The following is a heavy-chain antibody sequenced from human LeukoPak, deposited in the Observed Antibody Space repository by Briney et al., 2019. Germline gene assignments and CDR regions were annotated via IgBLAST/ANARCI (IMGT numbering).Heavy chain of an antibody. D-gene: IGHD3-22*01. CDR1: GGTFSSYA. CDR2: IIPIFGTA. J-gene: IGHJ5*02. CDR3: APYYYDSSGVPNWFDP. V-gene: IGHV1-69*05. Sequence: SVKVSCKASGGTFSSYAISWVRQAPGQGLEWMGGIIPIFGTANYARKFQGRVTITTDKSTSTAYMELSSLRSEDTAVYYCAPYYYDSSGVPNWFDPWGQGTLVTVSS.